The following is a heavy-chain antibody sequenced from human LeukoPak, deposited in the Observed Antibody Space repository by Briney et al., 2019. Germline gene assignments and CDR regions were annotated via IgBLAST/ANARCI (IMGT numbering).Heavy chain of an antibody. CDR2: IYSGGTT. CDR1: GFTVSNNY. V-gene: IGHV3-53*01. Sequence: GGSLRLSCAASGFTVSNNYIHWVRQAPGKGLEWVSVIYSGGTTYYATSVKGRFTISCDTNKKTMYLKMNSLIVEDTAMYYCWRDVGLWGQGTLVTVSS. CDR3: WRDVGL. J-gene: IGHJ4*02.